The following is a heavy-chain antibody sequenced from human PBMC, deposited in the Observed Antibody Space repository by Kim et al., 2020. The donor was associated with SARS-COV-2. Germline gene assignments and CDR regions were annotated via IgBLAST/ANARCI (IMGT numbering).Heavy chain of an antibody. D-gene: IGHD6-6*01. J-gene: IGHJ5*02. CDR1: GGSISSNY. CDR2: IYYSGST. Sequence: SETLSLTCTVSGGSISSNYWNWIRQPPGKGLEWIGYIYYSGSTNYNPSLKSRVTISVDTSKNQFSLKLSSVTAADTAVEYCARRLVAAPIHWFDPWGQGSLVTVSS. CDR3: ARRLVAAPIHWFDP. V-gene: IGHV4-59*08.